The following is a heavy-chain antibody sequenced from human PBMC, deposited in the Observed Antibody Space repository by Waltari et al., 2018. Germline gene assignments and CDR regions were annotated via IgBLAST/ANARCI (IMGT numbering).Heavy chain of an antibody. CDR3: ATSGVSGSYGMDV. Sequence: EVQLVESGGGLVKPGGSLRLSCAASGFTFSSYTMKWVRPAPGKGLEWVSSISSSSPFIYYADSVKGRFAISRDNAKNSLYLQMNSLGAEDTALYYCATSGVSGSYGMDVWGQGTTVTVSS. J-gene: IGHJ6*02. CDR2: ISSSSPFI. D-gene: IGHD1-1*01. V-gene: IGHV3-21*04. CDR1: GFTFSSYT.